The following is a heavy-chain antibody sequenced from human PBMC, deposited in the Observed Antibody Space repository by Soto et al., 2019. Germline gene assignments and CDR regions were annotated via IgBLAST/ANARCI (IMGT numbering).Heavy chain of an antibody. CDR2: IIPIFGTA. V-gene: IGHV1-69*13. D-gene: IGHD4-17*01. Sequence: ASVKVSCKASGGTFSSYAISWVRQAPGQGLEWMGGIIPIFGTANYAQKFQGRVTITADESTSTAYMELSSLRSEDTAVYYCASVRAYGDYDSALDYWGQGTLVTVSS. CDR1: GGTFSSYA. CDR3: ASVRAYGDYDSALDY. J-gene: IGHJ4*02.